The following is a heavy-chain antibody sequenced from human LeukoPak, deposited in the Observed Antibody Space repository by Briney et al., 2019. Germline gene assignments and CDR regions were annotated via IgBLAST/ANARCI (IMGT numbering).Heavy chain of an antibody. V-gene: IGHV3-33*01. D-gene: IGHD3-22*01. CDR3: AIGARPDSSGYCDF. Sequence: GGSLRLSCAASGFTFSGSGMHWVRQAPGKGLEWVAVIWYDGSAKYYADSVKGRFTISRDNSKNTLYLQMNSLGVEDTAVYYCAIGARPDSSGYCDFWGQGTLVTVSS. CDR1: GFTFSGSG. J-gene: IGHJ4*02. CDR2: IWYDGSAK.